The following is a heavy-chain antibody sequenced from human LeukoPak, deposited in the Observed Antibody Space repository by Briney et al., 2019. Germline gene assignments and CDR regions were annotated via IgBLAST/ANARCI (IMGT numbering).Heavy chain of an antibody. CDR2: ITWNGGYT. V-gene: IGHV3-43D*03. CDR3: VKDRPFPYGMDV. D-gene: IGHD2-21*01. Sequence: GGSLRLSCAASGFNFEDFGMHWVRQAPGKGLEWVSYITWNGGYTYYADSVKGRFAISRDNGKRSLYLQMNSLRPEDTALYYCVKDRPFPYGMDVWGHGTTVTVSS. CDR1: GFNFEDFG. J-gene: IGHJ6*02.